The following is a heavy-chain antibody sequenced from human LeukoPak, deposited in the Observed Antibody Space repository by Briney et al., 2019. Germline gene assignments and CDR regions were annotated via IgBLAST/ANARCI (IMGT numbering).Heavy chain of an antibody. J-gene: IGHJ4*02. V-gene: IGHV3-30*02. CDR2: IRYDGSNK. Sequence: HPGGSLRLSCAASGFTFSSYGMHWVRQAPGKGLEWLAFIRYDGSNKYYADSVKGRFTISRDNSKNTLYLQMNSLRAEDTAVYYCAKVRRDHRELLLALDYWGQGTLVTVSS. CDR1: GFTFSSYG. D-gene: IGHD1-26*01. CDR3: AKVRRDHRELLLALDY.